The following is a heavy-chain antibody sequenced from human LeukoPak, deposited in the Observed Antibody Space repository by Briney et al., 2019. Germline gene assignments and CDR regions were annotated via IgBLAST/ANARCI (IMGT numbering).Heavy chain of an antibody. CDR3: ARDCSSTSCYHYYYMDV. J-gene: IGHJ6*03. D-gene: IGHD2-2*01. CDR2: MNPNSGGT. CDR1: GYTFTGYY. V-gene: IGHV1-2*02. Sequence: ASVKVSCKASGYTFTGYYMHWVRQAPGQGLEWMRWMNPNSGGTNYAQKFQGRVTMTRDTSISTAYMELSRLRSDDTAVYYCARDCSSTSCYHYYYMDVWGKGTTVTVSS.